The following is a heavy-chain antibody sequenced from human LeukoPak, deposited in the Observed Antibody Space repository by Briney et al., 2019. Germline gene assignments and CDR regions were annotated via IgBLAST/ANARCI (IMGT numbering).Heavy chain of an antibody. J-gene: IGHJ5*02. V-gene: IGHV3-30*19. D-gene: IGHD2-21*02. CDR2: ISSDGRKI. CDR1: GFSFSNFD. CDR3: ARGRMTNWFDP. Sequence: HPGGSLRLSCAASGFSFSNFDFHWVRQAPGKGLEWVAFISSDGRKINYADSVKGRFTISGDNSKNTLYLQMNSLRPEDTAVYYCARGRMTNWFDPWGQGTLVTVSS.